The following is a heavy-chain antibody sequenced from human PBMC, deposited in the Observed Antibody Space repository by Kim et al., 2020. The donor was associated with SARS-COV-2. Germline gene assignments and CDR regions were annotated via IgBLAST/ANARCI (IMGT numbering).Heavy chain of an antibody. CDR1: GFTFDTYA. CDR2: ISGNGVNK. Sequence: GGSLRLSCVASGFTFDTYAMSWVRQAPGKGLEWDSVISGNGVNKFYADSVRGRLTVSRDNSKNTLYLQMNSLRDEDTALYYCAKVVVMDGYNYYYYGMDVWGQGTGVTVSS. J-gene: IGHJ6*02. CDR3: AKVVVMDGYNYYYYGMDV. V-gene: IGHV3-23*01. D-gene: IGHD3-22*01.